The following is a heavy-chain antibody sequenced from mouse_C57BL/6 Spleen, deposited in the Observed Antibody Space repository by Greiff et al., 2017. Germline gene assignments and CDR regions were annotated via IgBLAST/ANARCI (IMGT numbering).Heavy chain of an antibody. Sequence: VQLQQSGAELARPGASVKMSCKASGYTFTSYTMHWVKQRPGQGLEWIGYINPSSGYTKYNQKFKDKATLTADKSSSTAYMQLSSLTSEDSAVYYCAAGSNFLYAMDYWGQGTSVTVSS. V-gene: IGHV1-4*01. D-gene: IGHD2-5*01. CDR2: INPSSGYT. CDR3: AAGSNFLYAMDY. J-gene: IGHJ4*01. CDR1: GYTFTSYT.